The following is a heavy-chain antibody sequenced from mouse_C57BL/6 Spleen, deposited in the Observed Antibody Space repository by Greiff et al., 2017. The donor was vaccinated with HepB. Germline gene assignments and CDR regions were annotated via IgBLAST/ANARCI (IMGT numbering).Heavy chain of an antibody. CDR3: ARYYYGSSYPYYYAMDY. V-gene: IGHV1-39*01. CDR1: GYSFTDYN. J-gene: IGHJ4*01. D-gene: IGHD1-1*01. CDR2: INPNYGTT. Sequence: VQLKQSGPELVKPGASVKISCKASGYSFTDYNMNWVKQSNGKSLEWIGVINPNYGTTNYNEKFKSKATLTVDTSSSTAYMQLSSLTSEDSAVYYCARYYYGSSYPYYYAMDYWGQGTSVTVSS.